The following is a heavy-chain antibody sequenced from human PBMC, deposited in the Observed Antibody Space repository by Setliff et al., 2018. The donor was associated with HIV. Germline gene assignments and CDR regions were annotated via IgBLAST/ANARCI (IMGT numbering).Heavy chain of an antibody. CDR1: GGSISSSNW. J-gene: IGHJ4*02. CDR2: IYHSGST. D-gene: IGHD6-13*01. V-gene: IGHV4-4*02. CDR3: ASAVGSSSWLRALDY. Sequence: SETLSLTCAVSGGSISSSNWWSWVRQPPGKGLEWIGEIYHSGSTKYNPSLQSRVTLSVNPSNNQFSLNLTSVTAADTAVYYCASAVGSSSWLRALDYWGQGTLVTVSS.